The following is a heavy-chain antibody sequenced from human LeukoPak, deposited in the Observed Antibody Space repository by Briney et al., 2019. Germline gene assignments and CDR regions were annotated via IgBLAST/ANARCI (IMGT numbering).Heavy chain of an antibody. CDR2: TWNDGSKK. V-gene: IGHV3-33*06. CDR1: GFTFSSHG. J-gene: IGHJ4*02. D-gene: IGHD1-1*01. CDR3: AKGRENWTSRDFDY. Sequence: GRSLRLSCAASGFTFSSHGMHWVRQAPGKGLEWVALTWNDGSKKFYADSVKGRFIISRDNSKNTLYLQMHSLRAEDTAVYYCAKGRENWTSRDFDYWGQGTLVTVSS.